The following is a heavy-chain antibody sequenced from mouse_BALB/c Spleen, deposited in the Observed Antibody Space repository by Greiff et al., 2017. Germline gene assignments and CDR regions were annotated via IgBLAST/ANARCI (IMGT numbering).Heavy chain of an antibody. Sequence: VQLQQSGAELAKPGASVKMSCKASGYTFTSYWMHWVKQRPGQGLEWIGYINPSTGYTEYNQKFKDKATLTADTSSSTAYMQLSSLTSEDSAVYYCARYGYDGAWFAYWGQGTLVTVSA. CDR2: INPSTGYT. V-gene: IGHV1-7*01. CDR1: GYTFTSYW. D-gene: IGHD2-14*01. J-gene: IGHJ3*01. CDR3: ARYGYDGAWFAY.